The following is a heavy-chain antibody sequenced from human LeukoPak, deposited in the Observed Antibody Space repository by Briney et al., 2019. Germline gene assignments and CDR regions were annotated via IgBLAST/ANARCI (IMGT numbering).Heavy chain of an antibody. CDR2: IRFDGSNK. J-gene: IGHJ4*02. Sequence: GGSLRLSCAASGFTFSSYGMHWVRQAPGKGLEWVAFIRFDGSNKFYGDSVKGRFTISRDNSKNTLYLQMNSLRDEDTAVYYCAKVQYTSTYTLDYWGQGTLVTVSS. D-gene: IGHD2-2*02. CDR1: GFTFSSYG. V-gene: IGHV3-30*02. CDR3: AKVQYTSTYTLDY.